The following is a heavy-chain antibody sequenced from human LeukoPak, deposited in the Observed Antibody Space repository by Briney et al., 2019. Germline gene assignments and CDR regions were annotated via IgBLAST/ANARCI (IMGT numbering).Heavy chain of an antibody. Sequence: PGGSLRLSCAASGFPFNTFNMNWVRQAPGKGLEWVSSITSGGDYIYYADSVKGRFTTSRDNAKNSLSLQLNSLRVEDTAVYYCVRGHYDVLAASYKWTPDYWGQGTLVTVSS. D-gene: IGHD3-9*01. CDR3: VRGHYDVLAASYKWTPDY. CDR1: GFPFNTFN. CDR2: ITSGGDYI. V-gene: IGHV3-21*01. J-gene: IGHJ4*02.